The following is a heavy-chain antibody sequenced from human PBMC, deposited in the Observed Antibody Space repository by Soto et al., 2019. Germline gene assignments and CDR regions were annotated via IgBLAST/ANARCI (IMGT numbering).Heavy chain of an antibody. Sequence: PAASLRPSSIPSGFTFRTYAMGRLRQAPGAGLEWVSVIDGSGGDTSFADSVKGRITISRDNSKNTLYLHMSSLRAEDTARYYCVKETVAAAYVETSPFDFWGQGT. CDR2: IDGSGGDT. D-gene: IGHD2-15*01. CDR3: VKETVAAAYVETSPFDF. V-gene: IGHV3-23*01. CDR1: GFTFRTYA. J-gene: IGHJ4*02.